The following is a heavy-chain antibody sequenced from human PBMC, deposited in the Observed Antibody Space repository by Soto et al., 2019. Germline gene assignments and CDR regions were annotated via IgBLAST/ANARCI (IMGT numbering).Heavy chain of an antibody. Sequence: QVQLQESGPGLVKPSGTLSLTCAVSGGSISSSNWWSWVRQPPGKELERIGAFYHSGSTHYNPSLKSRVTRSVDKCKNQFSVNLSSVTAADTAVYYCAGDGEGHGVVKEAFDIWGQGTMVTDSS. J-gene: IGHJ3*02. D-gene: IGHD3-3*01. CDR1: GGSISSSNW. CDR3: AGDGEGHGVVKEAFDI. V-gene: IGHV4-4*02. CDR2: FYHSGST.